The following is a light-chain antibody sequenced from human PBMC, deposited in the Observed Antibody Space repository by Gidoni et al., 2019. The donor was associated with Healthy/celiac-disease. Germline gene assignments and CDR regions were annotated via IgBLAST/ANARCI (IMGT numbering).Light chain of an antibody. CDR3: QQSYSTPRT. V-gene: IGKV1-39*01. J-gene: IGKJ3*01. CDR1: QSISSY. CDR2: AAS. Sequence: DFPMNQSPSSLSASVGDRVTITCRASQSISSYLNWYQQKPGKAPKLLIYAASSLQSGVPSRFSGSGSGTDFTLTISRLQPEDFATYYCQQSYSTPRTFGPGTKVDIK.